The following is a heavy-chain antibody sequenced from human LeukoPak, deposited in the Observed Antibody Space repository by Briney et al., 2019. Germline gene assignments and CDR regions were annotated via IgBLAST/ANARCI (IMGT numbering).Heavy chain of an antibody. D-gene: IGHD6-6*01. Sequence: PGGSLRLSCAASGYSFSAYAMNWVRQAPGKGLEWVSVISGSGGSTYYADSVKGRFTISRDNSKNTLYLQMNSLRAEDTAVYYCAKAPVSHSNSPRYYFDYWGQGTLVTVSS. CDR3: AKAPVSHSNSPRYYFDY. J-gene: IGHJ4*02. CDR2: ISGSGGST. CDR1: GYSFSAYA. V-gene: IGHV3-23*01.